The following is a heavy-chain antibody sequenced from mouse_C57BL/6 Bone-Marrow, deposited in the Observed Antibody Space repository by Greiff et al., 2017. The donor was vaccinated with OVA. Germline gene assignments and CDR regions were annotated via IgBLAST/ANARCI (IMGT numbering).Heavy chain of an antibody. V-gene: IGHV1-50*01. D-gene: IGHD2-3*01. CDR3: ARFWLLPYYFDY. Sequence: QVQLQQSGAELVKPGASVKLSCKASGYTFTSYWMQWVKQRPGQGLEWIGEIDPSDSYTNYNQKFKGKATLTVDTSSSTAYMQLSSLTSEDSAVYYCARFWLLPYYFDYWGQGTTLTVSS. J-gene: IGHJ2*01. CDR2: IDPSDSYT. CDR1: GYTFTSYW.